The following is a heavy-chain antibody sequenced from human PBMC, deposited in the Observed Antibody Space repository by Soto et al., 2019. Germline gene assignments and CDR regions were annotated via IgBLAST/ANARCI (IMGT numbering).Heavy chain of an antibody. J-gene: IGHJ6*02. V-gene: IGHV3-48*02. CDR1: GFTFSTYR. D-gene: IGHD2-2*01. CDR3: ARNRYCVSSSCSFLPHL. CDR2: ISKSGTTT. Sequence: GSLRPSCAASGFTFSTYRMNWDRQAPGKGLEWVSFISKSGTTTYYADSVKGRFTISRDNAKNSLYLQMNSLRDEDMAVYFCARNRYCVSSSCSFLPHLWVQGTTITLSS.